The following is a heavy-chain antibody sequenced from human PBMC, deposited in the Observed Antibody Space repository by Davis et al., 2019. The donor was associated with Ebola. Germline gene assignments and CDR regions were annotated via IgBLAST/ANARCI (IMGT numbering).Heavy chain of an antibody. J-gene: IGHJ5*02. V-gene: IGHV3-30*18. CDR1: GFTFSSYG. Sequence: PGGSLRLSCAASGFTFSSYGMHWVRQAPGKGLEWVAVISYDGSNKYYADFVKGRFTISRDNSKNTLYLQMNSLGGEDTAVYYCAKDLRQWLVHGDWFDPWGQGTLVTVSS. D-gene: IGHD6-19*01. CDR2: ISYDGSNK. CDR3: AKDLRQWLVHGDWFDP.